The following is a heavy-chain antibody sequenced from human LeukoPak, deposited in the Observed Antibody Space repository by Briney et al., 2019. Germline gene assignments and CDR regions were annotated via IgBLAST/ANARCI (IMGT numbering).Heavy chain of an antibody. CDR1: GGTFSSYA. CDR2: IIPIFGTA. D-gene: IGHD6-19*01. J-gene: IGHJ6*02. Sequence: GASVKVSCKASGGTFSSYAISWVRQAPGQGLEWMGGIIPIFGTANYAQKFQGRVTITADESTSTAYMELSSLRSEDTAVYYCARSRTVAGTYHCYYGMDVWGQGTTVTVSS. V-gene: IGHV1-69*13. CDR3: ARSRTVAGTYHCYYGMDV.